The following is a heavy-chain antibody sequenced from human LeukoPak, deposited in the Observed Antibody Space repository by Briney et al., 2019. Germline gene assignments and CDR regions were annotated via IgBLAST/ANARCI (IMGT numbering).Heavy chain of an antibody. CDR1: GFIFSDYW. CDR2: INEDGSVQ. V-gene: IGHV3-7*01. CDR3: ASRESSMSRSH. D-gene: IGHD2/OR15-2a*01. J-gene: IGHJ4*01. Sequence: GGSLRLSCVASGFIFSDYWMNWVRQVPGKGLEWVANINEDGSVQDYVHSVRGRFTISRDNAKNSMYLQMNSLRAEDTAIYYCASRESSMSRSHWGHGTLVTVSP.